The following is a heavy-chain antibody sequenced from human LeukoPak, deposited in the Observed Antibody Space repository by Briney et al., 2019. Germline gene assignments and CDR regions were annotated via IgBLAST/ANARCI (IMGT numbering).Heavy chain of an antibody. CDR2: ISGSGGST. CDR3: AKGSFGYCSSTSCYRSPNDY. Sequence: GGSLRLSCAASGFTFSSYAMSWVRQAPGKGLEWVSAISGSGGSTYYADSVKGRFAISRDNSKNTLYLQMNGLRAEDTAVYYCAKGSFGYCSSTSCYRSPNDYWGQGTLVTVSS. CDR1: GFTFSSYA. V-gene: IGHV3-23*01. J-gene: IGHJ4*02. D-gene: IGHD2-2*01.